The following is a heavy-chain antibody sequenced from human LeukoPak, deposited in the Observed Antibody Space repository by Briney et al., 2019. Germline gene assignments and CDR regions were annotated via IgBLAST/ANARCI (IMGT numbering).Heavy chain of an antibody. V-gene: IGHV3-30*18. Sequence: GGSLRLSCAASGFTFSSYGMHWVRQAPGKGLEWVAVISYDGSNKYYADSVKGRFTISRDNSKNTLYLQMNSLRAEDTAVYYCAKDSGCSGGSCYLDYWGQGTLVTVSS. CDR1: GFTFSSYG. J-gene: IGHJ4*02. CDR2: ISYDGSNK. D-gene: IGHD2-15*01. CDR3: AKDSGCSGGSCYLDY.